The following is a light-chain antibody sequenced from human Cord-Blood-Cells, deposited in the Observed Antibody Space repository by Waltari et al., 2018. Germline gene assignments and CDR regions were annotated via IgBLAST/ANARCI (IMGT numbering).Light chain of an antibody. CDR2: QDS. CDR3: QAWDSSTVV. V-gene: IGLV3-1*01. J-gene: IGLJ1*01. Sequence: SYELTPPPSVSVSPGQTASITCSGDKLGEKYACWYQQKPGHSPVLVIYQDSKRPSGIPERFSGSNSGNTATLTISGTQAMDEADYYCQAWDSSTVVFGTGTKVTVL. CDR1: KLGEKY.